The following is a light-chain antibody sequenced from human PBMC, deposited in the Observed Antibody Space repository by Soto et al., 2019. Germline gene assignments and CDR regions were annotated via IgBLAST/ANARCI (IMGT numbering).Light chain of an antibody. CDR3: QQYNKWPPLYT. J-gene: IGKJ2*01. CDR2: GAS. V-gene: IGKV3-15*01. Sequence: EIVMTQSPVILSVSPGERATLSCRASQNVNSDLAWYQQNPGQAPRILIYGASTRATDIPARISGSGSGTDFTLTISSLQSEDFAVYYCQQYNKWPPLYTFGQGTKLEIK. CDR1: QNVNSD.